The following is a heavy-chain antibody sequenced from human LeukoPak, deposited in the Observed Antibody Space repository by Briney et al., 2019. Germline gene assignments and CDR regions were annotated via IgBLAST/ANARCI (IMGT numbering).Heavy chain of an antibody. D-gene: IGHD3-16*02. CDR2: LSFDGSNE. V-gene: IGHV3-30*03. CDR3: AREEHDYVWGSYRYYYYYGIDV. CDR1: GFTFSSYG. Sequence: GGSLRLSCAASGFTFSSYGMHWVRQSPGRGLEWVSFLSFDGSNEFYADSLKGRFTISRDNSKDTLYLQMDSLRAEDTALYYCAREEHDYVWGSYRYYYYYGIDVWGQGTTVTVSS. J-gene: IGHJ6*02.